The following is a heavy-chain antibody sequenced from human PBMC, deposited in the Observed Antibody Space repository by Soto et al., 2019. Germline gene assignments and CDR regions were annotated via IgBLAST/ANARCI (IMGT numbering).Heavy chain of an antibody. CDR3: ARVGATTGY. J-gene: IGHJ4*02. Sequence: SVKVSCKASEATLSSFAISGVRQAPGQGLEWMGGIIPIFGTANYAQKFQGRVTITADESTSTAYMELSSLRSEDTAVYYCARVGATTGYWGQGTLVTVSS. D-gene: IGHD1-26*01. CDR2: IIPIFGTA. CDR1: EATLSSFA. V-gene: IGHV1-69*13.